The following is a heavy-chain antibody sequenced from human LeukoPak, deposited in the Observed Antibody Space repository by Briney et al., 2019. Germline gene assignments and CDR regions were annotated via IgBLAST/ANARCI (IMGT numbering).Heavy chain of an antibody. Sequence: GEALKISCKGSGCSFTSYWIGWVRQMPGKGVEWMGIIYPGDSDTRYSPSFQGQVTISADKSISTAYLQWSSLKASDTAMYYCARSPFEGYCSSTSCPYFDYWGQGTLVTVSS. CDR1: GCSFTSYW. V-gene: IGHV5-51*01. CDR2: IYPGDSDT. J-gene: IGHJ4*02. D-gene: IGHD2-2*01. CDR3: ARSPFEGYCSSTSCPYFDY.